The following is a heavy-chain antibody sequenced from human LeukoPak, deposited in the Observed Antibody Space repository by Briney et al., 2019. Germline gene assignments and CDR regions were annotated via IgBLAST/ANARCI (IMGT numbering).Heavy chain of an antibody. Sequence: GGSLRLSCAASGFIFNTYSMNWVRQAPGKGLEWISYISSSSTIYYADSVKGRFTISRDSAKNSLYLQMNSLRAEDTAVYYCATRFCGIASCAPPPYYYYMDVWGKGTTVTVSS. V-gene: IGHV3-48*01. CDR2: ISSSSTI. D-gene: IGHD2-2*01. J-gene: IGHJ6*03. CDR3: ATRFCGIASCAPPPYYYYMDV. CDR1: GFIFNTYS.